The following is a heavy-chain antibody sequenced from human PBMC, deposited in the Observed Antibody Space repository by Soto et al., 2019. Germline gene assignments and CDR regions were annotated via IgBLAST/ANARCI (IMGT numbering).Heavy chain of an antibody. Sequence: PSQTLSLTCAISGDTVSTNSASWNWIRQSPSRGLEWLGRTYYRSKWYNDNVVSVKSRITINPNTSKNKISLQLDSETPEDKAIYYCARAEEYSGRPFDFWGQGTPVTVSS. CDR2: TYYRSKWYN. CDR3: ARAEEYSGRPFDF. J-gene: IGHJ4*02. D-gene: IGHD1-26*01. CDR1: GDTVSTNSAS. V-gene: IGHV6-1*01.